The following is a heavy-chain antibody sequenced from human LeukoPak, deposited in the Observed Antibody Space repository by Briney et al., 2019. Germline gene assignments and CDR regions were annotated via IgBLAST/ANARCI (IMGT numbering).Heavy chain of an antibody. CDR3: ARDSSGWFYYYYGMDV. J-gene: IGHJ6*02. Sequence: GGSLRLSCAASGFTFSSYWMSWVRQAPGKGLEWVANIKQDGSEKYYEDSVKGRFTISRDNAKNSLYLQMNSLRAEDTAVYYCARDSSGWFYYYYGMDVWGQGTTVTVSS. CDR1: GFTFSSYW. V-gene: IGHV3-7*03. CDR2: IKQDGSEK. D-gene: IGHD6-19*01.